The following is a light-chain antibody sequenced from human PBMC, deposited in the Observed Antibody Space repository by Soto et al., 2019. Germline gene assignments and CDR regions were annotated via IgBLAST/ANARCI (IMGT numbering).Light chain of an antibody. CDR2: AAA. V-gene: IGKV1-17*01. CDR1: QVIRND. CDR3: QQDNSFPIT. Sequence: IQETQSPSCLSASVGDRVTITCRASQVIRNDLGLYQQKLRNEPKILIFAAATLQSGVLSRFSGSGSGTDVTLTISSMQPEDYATDYCQQDNSFPITFGQGTRLEIK. J-gene: IGKJ5*01.